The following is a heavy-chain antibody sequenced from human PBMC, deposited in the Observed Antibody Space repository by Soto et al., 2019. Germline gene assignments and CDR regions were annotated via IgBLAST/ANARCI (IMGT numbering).Heavy chain of an antibody. D-gene: IGHD2-2*02. Sequence: SLALWCSASGYSFARDSIHYVRHAPGKGLEYVAAITNNGGITYYADPMKGRFTIPRENSKSTVFLQMSSLRPEDTAIYYCVKDNGLYLIYFELCGRGPSVTV. CDR1: GYSFARDS. J-gene: IGHJ4*02. V-gene: IGHV3-64D*06. CDR2: ITNNGGIT. CDR3: VKDNGLYLIYFEL.